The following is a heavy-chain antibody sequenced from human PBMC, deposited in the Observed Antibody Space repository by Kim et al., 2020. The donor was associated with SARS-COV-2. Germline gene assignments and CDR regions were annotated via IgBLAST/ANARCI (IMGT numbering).Heavy chain of an antibody. CDR3: AREGYDFWSGYYTGRYFDY. D-gene: IGHD3-3*01. Sequence: SETLSLTCAVYGGSFSGYYWSWIRQPPGKGLEWIGEINHSGSTNYNPSLKSRVTISVDTSKNQFSLKLSSVTAADTAVYYCAREGYDFWSGYYTGRYFDYWGQGTLVTVSS. V-gene: IGHV4-34*01. CDR2: INHSGST. J-gene: IGHJ4*02. CDR1: GGSFSGYY.